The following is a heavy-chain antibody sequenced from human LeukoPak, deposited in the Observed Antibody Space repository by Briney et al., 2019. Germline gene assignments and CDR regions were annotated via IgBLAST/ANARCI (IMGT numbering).Heavy chain of an antibody. CDR3: ARGPYSYDSSGALDI. J-gene: IGHJ3*02. CDR2: TYYRSKWFH. CDR1: GDSVSNNSAT. D-gene: IGHD3-22*01. V-gene: IGHV6-1*01. Sequence: SQTLSLTCGISGDSVSNNSATWNWIRQSPSRGLEWLGRTYYRSKWFHGYATSVKSRITINPDTSKNQFSLQLNSVTPEDTAVYYCARGPYSYDSSGALDIWGQGTMVTVSS.